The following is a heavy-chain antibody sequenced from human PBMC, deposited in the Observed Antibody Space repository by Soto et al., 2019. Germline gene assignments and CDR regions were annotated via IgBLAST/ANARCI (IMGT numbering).Heavy chain of an antibody. V-gene: IGHV1-18*01. CDR2: TNPYNGNT. J-gene: IGHJ5*02. D-gene: IGHD1-26*01. Sequence: QVQLVQSGVEVKKPGASVKVSCKASGYTFTSYGISWVRQAPGQGLEWMGWTNPYNGNTNYAQKLQGRVTMTTDTSPSTAYMELRSLRSDDTAVYYCTRDPVGGNWFDPWGQGARVTVSS. CDR1: GYTFTSYG. CDR3: TRDPVGGNWFDP.